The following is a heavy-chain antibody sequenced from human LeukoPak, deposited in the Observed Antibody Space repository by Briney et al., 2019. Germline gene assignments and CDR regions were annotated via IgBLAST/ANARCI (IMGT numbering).Heavy chain of an antibody. J-gene: IGHJ4*02. Sequence: SQTLSLTCTVYSGSISSYYWKWIRQPPGKGLEWNGYIYYSGSTNYNPSLKSRVTISVDTSKNQFSLKLSSVTAADTAVYYCARTASSSGYSSSWLYYFDYWGQGTLVTVSS. D-gene: IGHD6-13*01. CDR1: SGSISSYY. V-gene: IGHV4-59*01. CDR3: ARTASSSGYSSSWLYYFDY. CDR2: IYYSGST.